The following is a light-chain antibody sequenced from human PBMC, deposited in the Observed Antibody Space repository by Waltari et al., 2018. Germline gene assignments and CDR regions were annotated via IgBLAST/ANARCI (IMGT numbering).Light chain of an antibody. CDR3: AAWDDSLNGPV. CDR1: SSNIGSNT. CDR2: SNN. J-gene: IGLJ3*02. Sequence: QSVLTPPPSASGTPGQRVTIPCSGSSSNIGSNTVNCYQQLPGTAPKILIYSNNQRPSGVPDRFSGSKSGTPASLAISGLQSEDEADYYCAAWDDSLNGPVFGGGTKLTVL. V-gene: IGLV1-44*01.